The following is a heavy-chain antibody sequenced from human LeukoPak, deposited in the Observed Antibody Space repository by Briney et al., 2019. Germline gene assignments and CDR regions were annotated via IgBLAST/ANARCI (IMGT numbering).Heavy chain of an antibody. CDR1: GFTVSSNY. D-gene: IGHD2-15*01. CDR3: ARIYCSGGSCYHFDY. V-gene: IGHV3-53*01. J-gene: IGHJ4*02. CDR2: IYSGGST. Sequence: GGSLRLSCAASGFTVSSNYMSWVRQAPGKGLEWVSVIYSGGSTYYADSVKGRFTISRDNSKNTLYLQMNSLRAEDTAVYYCARIYCSGGSCYHFDYWGQGTLVTVSS.